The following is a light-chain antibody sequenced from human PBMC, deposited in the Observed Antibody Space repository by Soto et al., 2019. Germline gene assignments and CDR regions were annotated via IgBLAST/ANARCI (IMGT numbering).Light chain of an antibody. CDR1: QSINSN. J-gene: IGKJ1*01. V-gene: IGKV1-39*01. CDR3: QQSYIWGT. Sequence: DIQITQSPSSLSASVGDRVTITCRASQSINSNPNWYQQKPGTVPKLLIYAASRLQSGVPSRCLGSGDAAEYYLAIGSVRPVDFATNDYQQSYIWGTLGKGTELYIK. CDR2: AAS.